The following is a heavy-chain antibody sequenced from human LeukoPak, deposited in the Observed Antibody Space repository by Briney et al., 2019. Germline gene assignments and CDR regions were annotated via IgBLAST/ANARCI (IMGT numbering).Heavy chain of an antibody. V-gene: IGHV3-7*01. D-gene: IGHD1-26*01. J-gene: IGHJ4*02. Sequence: QAGGSLRLSCVASGLTFNRYWMSWLRQVPGKGLEWVANIKQDGTETHYVDSVKGRFTISRDNAKSSLYLQMNSLRAEDTAVYYCARQQYSGSYYDYWGQGTLVTVSS. CDR2: IKQDGTET. CDR1: GLTFNRYW. CDR3: ARQQYSGSYYDY.